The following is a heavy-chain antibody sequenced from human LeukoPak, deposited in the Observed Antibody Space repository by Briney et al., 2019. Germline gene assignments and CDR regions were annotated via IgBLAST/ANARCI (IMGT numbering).Heavy chain of an antibody. CDR3: STGSYYEDY. Sequence: PGGSLRLSCAGSGFTFSNAWMNWVRQAPGKGLEWVGRIKSKVDGGTTDYAAPVKGRFTISRDDPKNTVYLQMNSLKTEDTAVYYCSTGSYYEDYWGQGTLVTVSS. CDR1: GFTFSNAW. V-gene: IGHV3-15*01. J-gene: IGHJ4*02. D-gene: IGHD1-26*01. CDR2: IKSKVDGGTT.